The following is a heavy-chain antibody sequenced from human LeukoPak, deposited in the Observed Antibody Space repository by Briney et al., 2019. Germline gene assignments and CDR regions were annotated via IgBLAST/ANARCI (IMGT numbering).Heavy chain of an antibody. D-gene: IGHD6-19*01. Sequence: ASVKVSCKASGYTFTSYGISWVRQAPGQGLEWMGWISAYNGNTNYAQKLQGRVTMTTDTSTSTAYMELRSLRSDDTAVYYCARDDSKQWLEKNRFDPWGQGTLVTVSS. CDR2: ISAYNGNT. CDR1: GYTFTSYG. J-gene: IGHJ5*02. CDR3: ARDDSKQWLEKNRFDP. V-gene: IGHV1-18*01.